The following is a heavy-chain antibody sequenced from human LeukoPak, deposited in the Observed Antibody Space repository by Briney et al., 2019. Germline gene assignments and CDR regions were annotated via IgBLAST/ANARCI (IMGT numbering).Heavy chain of an antibody. V-gene: IGHV3-33*01. J-gene: IGHJ4*02. CDR3: ARNVNHWNHVDC. CDR1: GFTFSSYG. Sequence: PGGSLRLSCTASGFTFSSYGMHWVSQAPAKGLEWVTFIYNDGSQEYYADSVKGRFSISRDNSKNTLYLQMNSLRDEDTAIYYCARNVNHWNHVDCWGQGTRVTVSS. D-gene: IGHD1-1*01. CDR2: IYNDGSQE.